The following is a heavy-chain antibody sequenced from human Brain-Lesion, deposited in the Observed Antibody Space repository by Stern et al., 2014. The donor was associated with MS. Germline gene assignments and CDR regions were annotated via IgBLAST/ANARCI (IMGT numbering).Heavy chain of an antibody. J-gene: IGHJ4*02. CDR3: ARFPASRPHVFDS. CDR1: GGSISSSNW. D-gene: IGHD6-13*01. Sequence: QLQLQESGPGLVKPSGTLSLTCAVSGGSISSSNWWSWVRQSPGKGLEWIGESDHSGSTIYNPSLKSRVTVSVDKSKNRFSPNLRSGTAADTAVYFCARFPASRPHVFDSWGQGTLVTVSS. CDR2: SDHSGST. V-gene: IGHV4-4*02.